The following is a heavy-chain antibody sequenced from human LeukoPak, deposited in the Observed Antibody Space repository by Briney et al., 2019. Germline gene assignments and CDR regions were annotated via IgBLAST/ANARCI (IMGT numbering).Heavy chain of an antibody. J-gene: IGHJ4*02. D-gene: IGHD4-17*01. CDR3: AKSVGYTMVTTFDS. CDR1: GFTFSSYA. V-gene: IGHV3-23*01. Sequence: GGSLRLSCAASGFTFSSYAISWVRQAPGKGLERVSTISGSGGGTYYADSVKGRFTISRDNSKNTLYLQMNGLRAEDAAVYYCAKSVGYTMVTTFDSWGQGTLVTVSS. CDR2: ISGSGGGT.